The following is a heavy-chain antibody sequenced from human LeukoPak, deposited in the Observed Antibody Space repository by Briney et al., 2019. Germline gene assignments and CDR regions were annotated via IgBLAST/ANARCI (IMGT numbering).Heavy chain of an antibody. CDR1: GGSISSSGYY. J-gene: IGHJ4*02. V-gene: IGHV4-39*07. Sequence: SETLSLTCTVSGGSISSSGYYWGWIRQPPGKGLEWIGSMYYSGSTYYNPSLKSRVTISVDTSKNHFSLKLTSVTAADTAVYYCARVLSLDYGDFYFDFWGQGTLVTVSS. CDR3: ARVLSLDYGDFYFDF. D-gene: IGHD4-17*01. CDR2: MYYSGST.